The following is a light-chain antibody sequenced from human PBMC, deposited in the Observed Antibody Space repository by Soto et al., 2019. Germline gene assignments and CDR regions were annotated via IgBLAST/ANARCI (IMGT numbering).Light chain of an antibody. CDR3: QVWASTAEFFV. CDR2: DAT. CDR1: KLGSKI. V-gene: IGLV3-21*02. Sequence: SYELAQPPSVSVAPGQTARITCGGDKLGSKIVHWYKQRPGQAPVAVVFDATDRPSGIPDRFSASRSGDTATLTISRVDAGDEADYFCQVWASTAEFFVFGSGTKVT. J-gene: IGLJ1*01.